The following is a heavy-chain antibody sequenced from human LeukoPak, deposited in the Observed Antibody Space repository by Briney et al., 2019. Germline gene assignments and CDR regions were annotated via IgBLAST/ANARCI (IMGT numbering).Heavy chain of an antibody. D-gene: IGHD2/OR15-2a*01. CDR3: VSFYETY. CDR1: GFTFSHYS. V-gene: IGHV3-21*01. J-gene: IGHJ4*02. CDR2: ISASGSYI. Sequence: GGSLRLSCAASGFTFSHYSVNWVRQAPGKGLEWVSAISASGSYIYYADSVKGRFTISRDNAKNTVYLQMNSLRAEDTAVYYCVSFYETYWGRGTLVTVSS.